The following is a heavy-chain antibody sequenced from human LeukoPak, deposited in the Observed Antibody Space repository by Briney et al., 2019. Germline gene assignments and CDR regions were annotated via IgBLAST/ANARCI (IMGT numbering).Heavy chain of an antibody. V-gene: IGHV3-23*01. Sequence: GGSLRLSCAASGFTFSNYAMSWVRQAPGKGLEWVSTISGSGGSTYYADSVKGQFTISRDNSKNTLYLQKNSLRAEDTAVYYCAKEEWLLAVYFDYWGQGTLVTVSS. CDR2: ISGSGGST. J-gene: IGHJ4*02. CDR1: GFTFSNYA. D-gene: IGHD3-3*01. CDR3: AKEEWLLAVYFDY.